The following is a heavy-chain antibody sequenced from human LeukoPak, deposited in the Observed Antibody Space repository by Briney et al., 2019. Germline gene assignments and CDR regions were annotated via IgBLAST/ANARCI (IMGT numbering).Heavy chain of an antibody. CDR2: LSASGGST. CDR1: GFTFSRYA. D-gene: IGHD2-2*01. CDR3: AKDAVRVGSCSSTSCYSDPVDY. Sequence: GGSLRLSCAASGFTFSRYAMSWVRQAPGKGLEWVSALSASGGSTYYADSVKGRFTISRDNSRSTLFLQMNSLRAEDTAVYYCAKDAVRVGSCSSTSCYSDPVDYWGQGTLVTVSS. V-gene: IGHV3-23*01. J-gene: IGHJ4*02.